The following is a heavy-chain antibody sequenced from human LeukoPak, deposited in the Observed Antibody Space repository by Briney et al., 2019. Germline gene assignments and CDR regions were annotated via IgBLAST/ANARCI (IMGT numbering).Heavy chain of an antibody. J-gene: IGHJ4*02. CDR1: SGSISSYY. V-gene: IGHV4-59*01. CDR2: IYYSGNT. CDR3: ARAPGGNPTTHYFDY. D-gene: IGHD1-14*01. Sequence: NPSETLSLTCTVSSGSISSYYWSWIRQPPGKGLEWIGYIYYSGNTNYNPSLKSRVTISVDTSKNQFSLNLSSVTAADTAVYYCARAPGGNPTTHYFDYWGRGTLVTVSS.